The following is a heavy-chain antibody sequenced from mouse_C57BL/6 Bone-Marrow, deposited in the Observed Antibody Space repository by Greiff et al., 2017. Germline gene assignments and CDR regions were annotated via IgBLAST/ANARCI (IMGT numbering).Heavy chain of an antibody. J-gene: IGHJ4*01. CDR1: GYTFTSYW. CDR2: IHPSGSDT. CDR3: AIWTYYYAMDY. Sequence: QVKLQQPGAELVKPGASVKVSCKASGYTFTSYWMHWVKQRPGQSLEWIGRIHPSGSDTNYNQKVKGQATLTVDKSSRTAYLQPSSLTSDYSAVYYCAIWTYYYAMDYWGQGTSVTVSS. V-gene: IGHV1-74*01.